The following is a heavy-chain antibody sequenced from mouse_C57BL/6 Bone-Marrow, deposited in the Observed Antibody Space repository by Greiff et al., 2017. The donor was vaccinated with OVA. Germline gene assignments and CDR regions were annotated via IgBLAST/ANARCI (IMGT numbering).Heavy chain of an antibody. CDR3: AREWLLNPFDY. V-gene: IGHV1-69*01. Sequence: QVQLKQPGAELVMPGASVKLSCKASGYTFTSYWMHWVKQRPGQGLEWIGEIDPSDSYTNYNQKFKGKSTLTVDKSSSTAYMQLSSLTSEDSAVYYCAREWLLNPFDYWGQGTTLTVSS. CDR2: IDPSDSYT. D-gene: IGHD2-3*01. J-gene: IGHJ2*01. CDR1: GYTFTSYW.